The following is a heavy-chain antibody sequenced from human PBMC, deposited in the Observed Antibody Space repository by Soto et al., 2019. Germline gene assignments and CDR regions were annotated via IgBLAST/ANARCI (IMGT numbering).Heavy chain of an antibody. CDR1: GGTFSSYA. CDR3: AGHSSGVPGYYYGMDV. Sequence: QVQLVQSGAEVKKPGSSVKVSCKASGGTFSSYAISWVRQAPGQGLEWMGGIIPIFDTADYAQKFQGRVTITADESTTTAYMELSRLRSEDTAVYYCAGHSSGVPGYYYGMDVWGQGTTVTVSS. D-gene: IGHD3-22*01. V-gene: IGHV1-69*12. J-gene: IGHJ6*02. CDR2: IIPIFDTA.